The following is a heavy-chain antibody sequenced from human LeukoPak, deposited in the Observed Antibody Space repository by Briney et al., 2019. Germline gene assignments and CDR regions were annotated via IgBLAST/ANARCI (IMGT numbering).Heavy chain of an antibody. Sequence: GGSLRLSCAASGFTFNEYSMNWVRQAPGKGLEWVSSISTSSSYIYYADSVKGRFTISRDNAKNSLYLQMNSLRAEDTAVFYCARLRWEQTGYSSDYWGQGTLVTVSS. D-gene: IGHD4-23*01. V-gene: IGHV3-21*06. J-gene: IGHJ4*02. CDR2: ISTSSSYI. CDR3: ARLRWEQTGYSSDY. CDR1: GFTFNEYS.